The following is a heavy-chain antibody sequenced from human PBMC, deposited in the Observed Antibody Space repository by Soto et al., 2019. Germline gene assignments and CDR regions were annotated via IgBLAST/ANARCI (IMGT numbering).Heavy chain of an antibody. CDR3: ARGYGYYSAYYFDY. CDR2: INHSGST. Sequence: SETLSLTCAVYGGSFSGYYWSWIRQPPGKGLEWIGEINHSGSTNYNPSLKSRVTISVDTSKNQFSLKLSSVTAADTAVYYCARGYGYYSAYYFDYWGQGTLVPVSS. D-gene: IGHD5-18*01. CDR1: GGSFSGYY. J-gene: IGHJ4*02. V-gene: IGHV4-34*01.